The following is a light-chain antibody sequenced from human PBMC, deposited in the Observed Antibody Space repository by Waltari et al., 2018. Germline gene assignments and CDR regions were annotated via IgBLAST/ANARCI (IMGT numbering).Light chain of an antibody. Sequence: QSALTQPASLSGSPGQSITISCTGTTSDVGGYRFVSWYQHHPGGAPKLMIYEVNSRPSGISDRFSGSKSGNTASLTISGLQAQDEAYYYCSSDSSTNTRVFGGGTKLTVL. V-gene: IGLV2-14*01. J-gene: IGLJ3*02. CDR3: SSDSSTNTRV. CDR2: EVN. CDR1: TSDVGGYRF.